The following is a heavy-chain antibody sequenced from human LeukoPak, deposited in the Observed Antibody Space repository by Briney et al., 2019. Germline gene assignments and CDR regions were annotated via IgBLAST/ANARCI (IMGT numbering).Heavy chain of an antibody. V-gene: IGHV3-7*03. CDR2: IKQDGSAK. D-gene: IGHD3-10*01. CDR3: AKDLPRLLWFGEPQFDY. Sequence: GGSLRLSCAASGFTFSSYWMSWVRQAPGKGLEWVANIKQDGSAKNYGDSVKGRFTISRDNAKNSLYLQMNSLRAEDTAVYYCAKDLPRLLWFGEPQFDYWGQGTLVTVSS. CDR1: GFTFSSYW. J-gene: IGHJ4*02.